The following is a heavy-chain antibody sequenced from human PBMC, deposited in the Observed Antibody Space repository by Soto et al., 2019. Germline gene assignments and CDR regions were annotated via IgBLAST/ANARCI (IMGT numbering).Heavy chain of an antibody. D-gene: IGHD2-15*01. CDR2: ISYDGINK. V-gene: IGHV3-30*18. J-gene: IGHJ3*02. Sequence: QVQLVESGGGVVQPGRSLSLSCAASGLTLSRYSMHWVRQAPGKGLEWVAVISYDGINKYYADSVKGRFTISRDNSKNTLYLQMNSLRAEDTAVYYCAKDEVVVADNLPDAFDIWGQVTVVTVSS. CDR1: GLTLSRYS. CDR3: AKDEVVVADNLPDAFDI.